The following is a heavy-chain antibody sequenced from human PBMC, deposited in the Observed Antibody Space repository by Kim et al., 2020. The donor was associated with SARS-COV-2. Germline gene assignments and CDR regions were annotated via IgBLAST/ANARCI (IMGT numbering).Heavy chain of an antibody. CDR2: IDPSDSYT. D-gene: IGHD6-13*01. Sequence: QMPGKGLEWMGRIDPSDSYTNYSPSFQGHVTISADKSISTAYLQWSSLKASDTAMYYCARLSYSSSWYSRWFDPWGQGTLVTVSS. V-gene: IGHV5-10-1*01. J-gene: IGHJ5*02. CDR3: ARLSYSSSWYSRWFDP.